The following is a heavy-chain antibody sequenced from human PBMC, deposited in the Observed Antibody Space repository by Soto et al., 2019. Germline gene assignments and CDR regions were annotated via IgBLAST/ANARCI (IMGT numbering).Heavy chain of an antibody. V-gene: IGHV3-23*01. J-gene: IGHJ4*02. CDR1: GITFSIYA. Sequence: GGSLRLSCAASGITFSIYAMNWVRQAPGKGLEWVSAISGNGGSAYYADSVKGRFTFSRDNSKNTLFLQMNSLRDEDTAVYYCAKGGFCSGATCYVDYWGQGTLVTVSS. CDR2: ISGNGGSA. D-gene: IGHD2-15*01. CDR3: AKGGFCSGATCYVDY.